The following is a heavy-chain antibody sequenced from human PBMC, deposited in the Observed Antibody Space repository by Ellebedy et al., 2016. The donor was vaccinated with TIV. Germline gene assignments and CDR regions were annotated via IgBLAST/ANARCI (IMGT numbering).Heavy chain of an antibody. V-gene: IGHV3-9*01. CDR1: GFTFDDYA. J-gene: IGHJ4*02. CDR3: ARRVGLDY. D-gene: IGHD1-26*01. CDR2: ISWNSGSI. Sequence: GGSLRLSCATSGFTFDDYAMHWVRQAPGKGLEWVSGISWNSGSIGYADSVKGRFTISRDNAKNSVYLQMNDLRAEDTAVYYCARRVGLDYWGQGTLVTVSS.